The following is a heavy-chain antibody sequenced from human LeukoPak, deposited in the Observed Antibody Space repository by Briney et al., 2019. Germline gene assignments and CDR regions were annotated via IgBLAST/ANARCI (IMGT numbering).Heavy chain of an antibody. CDR2: ISAYNGNT. Sequence: VASVKVSSKASGYTFTSYGISWVRQAPGQGLEWMGWISAYNGNTNYAQKLQGRVTMTTDTSTSTAYMELRSLRSDDTAVYYCARRAAAGTYYYYGMDVWGQGTTVTVSS. CDR3: ARRAAAGTYYYYGMDV. CDR1: GYTFTSYG. J-gene: IGHJ6*02. D-gene: IGHD6-13*01. V-gene: IGHV1-18*01.